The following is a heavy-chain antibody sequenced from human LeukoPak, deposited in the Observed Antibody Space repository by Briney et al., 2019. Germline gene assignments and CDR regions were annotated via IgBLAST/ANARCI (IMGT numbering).Heavy chain of an antibody. D-gene: IGHD3-22*01. CDR3: ARSRNSSGYYYYYYMDV. V-gene: IGHV1-69*13. CDR2: IIPIFGTA. J-gene: IGHJ6*03. CDR1: GYTFTSYG. Sequence: SVKVSCKASGYTFTSYGISWVRQAPGQGLEWMGGIIPIFGTANYAQKFQGRVTITADESTSTAYMELSSLRSEDTAVYYCARSRNSSGYYYYYYMDVWGKGTTVTVSS.